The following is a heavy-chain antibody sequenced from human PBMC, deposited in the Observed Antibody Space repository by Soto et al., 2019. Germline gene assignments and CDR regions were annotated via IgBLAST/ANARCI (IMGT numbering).Heavy chain of an antibody. CDR3: AREGRNPSLRSSNCLDH. V-gene: IGHV3-30-3*01. CDR2: FSYDGIYK. D-gene: IGHD1-1*01. CDR1: GFNFSDYA. Sequence: QVQLAESGGGVVQPGRSLRLSCATSGFNFSDYAMHWVRQAPGKGPEYVAVFSYDGIYKFYADSVNGRFTISRDNSKNTLYLEMNNLRVEDTAVYFCAREGRNPSLRSSNCLDHWGQGTLVTVSS. J-gene: IGHJ4*02.